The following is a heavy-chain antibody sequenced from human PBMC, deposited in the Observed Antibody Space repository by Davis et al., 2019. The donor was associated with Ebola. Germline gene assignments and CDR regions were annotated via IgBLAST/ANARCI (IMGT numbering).Heavy chain of an antibody. D-gene: IGHD6-19*01. CDR3: ATTQWLREFDN. J-gene: IGHJ4*02. CDR1: GFSFDAYA. CDR2: IWYEGTDG. V-gene: IGHV3-30*02. Sequence: GGSLRLSCEASGFSFDAYAMHWVRQAPGKGLEWVSSIWYEGTDGNYADAVRGRFIISRDKSNNTLYLEMSSLRVDDTAVYYCATTQWLREFDNWGQGTLVTVSS.